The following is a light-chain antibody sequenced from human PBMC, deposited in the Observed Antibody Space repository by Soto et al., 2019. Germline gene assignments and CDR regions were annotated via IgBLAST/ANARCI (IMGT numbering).Light chain of an antibody. CDR1: QTISANY. Sequence: EIVLTQSPGTLSLSPGARATLSCRATQTISANYLAWYQQTPGQAPKLLIHGASTRATGIPDRFSGSGSGTDFTLTISRLEPEDFAVYYCQLYGSSPKTFGQGTKVEV. V-gene: IGKV3-20*01. J-gene: IGKJ1*01. CDR3: QLYGSSPKT. CDR2: GAS.